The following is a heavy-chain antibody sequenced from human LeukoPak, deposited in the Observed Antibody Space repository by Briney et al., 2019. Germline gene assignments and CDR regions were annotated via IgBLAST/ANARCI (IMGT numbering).Heavy chain of an antibody. CDR3: AREFSSGLIIDY. CDR2: ISGSSSYT. D-gene: IGHD6-19*01. Sequence: GGSLRLSCAASGFTFSDFYMNWIRQAPGKGLEWVSYISGSSSYTNYADSVKGRFTISRDNSKKSLYLQMNSLRAEDTAVYYCAREFSSGLIIDYLRQGTLVTVSS. CDR1: GFTFSDFY. J-gene: IGHJ4*02. V-gene: IGHV3-11*06.